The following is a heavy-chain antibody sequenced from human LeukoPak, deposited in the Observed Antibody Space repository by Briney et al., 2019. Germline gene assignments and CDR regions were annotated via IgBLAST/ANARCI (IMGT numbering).Heavy chain of an antibody. V-gene: IGHV1-18*01. J-gene: IGHJ4*02. CDR3: ARGTHIVVVTAIDYFDY. Sequence: ASVKVSCKASGYTFTSYGISWVRQAPGQGLEWMGRISAYNGNTNYAQKLQGRATMTTDTSTSTAYMELRSLRSDDTAVYYCARGTHIVVVTAIDYFDYWGQGTLVTVSS. CDR1: GYTFTSYG. D-gene: IGHD2-21*02. CDR2: ISAYNGNT.